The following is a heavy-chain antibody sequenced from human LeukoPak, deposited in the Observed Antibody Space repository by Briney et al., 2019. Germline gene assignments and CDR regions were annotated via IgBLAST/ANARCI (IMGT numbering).Heavy chain of an antibody. V-gene: IGHV1-18*01. CDR3: ARCGVLGDFDY. CDR1: GYTFTSYG. J-gene: IGHJ4*02. CDR2: ISAYNGYT. Sequence: GASVKVSCKASGYTFTSYGISWVRQAPGQGLEWMGWISAYNGYTNYAQNFQGRVTMTTDASASTAYMELSSLRSEDTAVYFCARCGVLGDFDYWGQGTLVAVSS. D-gene: IGHD3-10*02.